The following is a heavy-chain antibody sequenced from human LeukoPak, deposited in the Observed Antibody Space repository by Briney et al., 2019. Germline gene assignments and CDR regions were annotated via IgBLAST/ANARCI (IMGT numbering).Heavy chain of an antibody. CDR1: GFTFTNYD. D-gene: IGHD6-13*01. CDR2: IGTAGDT. CDR3: ASSPAYSSSWYAIDK. J-gene: IGHJ4*02. Sequence: PGGSLRLSCAASGFTFTNYDMHWVRQAAGKGLEWVLAIGTAGDTYYPGSVKGRFTISRENAKNSLYLQMNSLSAGDTAVYYCASSPAYSSSWYAIDKWGQGTLVTVSS. V-gene: IGHV3-13*01.